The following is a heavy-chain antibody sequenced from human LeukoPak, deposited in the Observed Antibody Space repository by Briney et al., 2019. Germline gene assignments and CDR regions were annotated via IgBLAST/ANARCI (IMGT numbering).Heavy chain of an antibody. CDR1: GGSFSDYY. CDR2: INHSGST. V-gene: IGHV4-34*01. D-gene: IGHD2-2*01. CDR3: ARGRRAYCSSTSCYFYAFDI. Sequence: SETLSLTCAVYGGSFSDYYWSWIRQPPGKGLEWIGEINHSGSTNYNPSLKSRVTISVDTSKNQFSLKLSSVTAADTAVYYCARGRRAYCSSTSCYFYAFDIWGQGTMVTVSS. J-gene: IGHJ3*02.